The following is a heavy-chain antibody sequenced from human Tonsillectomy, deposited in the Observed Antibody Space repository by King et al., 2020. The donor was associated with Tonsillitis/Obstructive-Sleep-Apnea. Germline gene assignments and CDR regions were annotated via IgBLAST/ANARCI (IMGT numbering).Heavy chain of an antibody. V-gene: IGHV1-46*01. CDR2: INPSGGST. D-gene: IGHD6-13*01. CDR1: GYTFTSCF. Sequence: QLVQSGAEVKKPGASVKVSCKASGYTFTSCFIHWVRQAPGQGLEWMGIINPSGGSTSHAQKFQGRVTMTRDTSTSTVYMELSSLRSEDTAVYCCARGSSSSSWPFDYWGQGTLVTVSS. CDR3: ARGSSSSSWPFDY. J-gene: IGHJ4*02.